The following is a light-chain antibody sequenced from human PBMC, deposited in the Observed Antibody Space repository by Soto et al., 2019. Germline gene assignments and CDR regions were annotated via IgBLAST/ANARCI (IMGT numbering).Light chain of an antibody. Sequence: DIQMTQSPSTLSASVGDRVTITCRASQSISTWLAWYQQKPGKAPRLLIYKASNLQSGVPSRFSGSGSGTKFTHTIRSLQADHFATYYSQQYHSNSRTFGQGTKLEIK. CDR1: QSISTW. V-gene: IGKV1-5*03. CDR2: KAS. CDR3: QQYHSNSRT. J-gene: IGKJ1*01.